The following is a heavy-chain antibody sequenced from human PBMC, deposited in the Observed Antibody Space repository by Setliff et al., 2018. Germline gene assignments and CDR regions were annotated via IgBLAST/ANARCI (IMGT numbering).Heavy chain of an antibody. V-gene: IGHV1-18*01. CDR2: ISPYSGET. CDR3: ARAPGRRSGYDPYYFDY. J-gene: IGHJ4*02. D-gene: IGHD5-12*01. Sequence: ASVKVSCKTSGFNFITYGFSWVRQAPGQGLEWMGWISPYSGETNNAQKFQDRLSVTADTSSKTIYMELRSLTSDDTAVYYCARAPGRRSGYDPYYFDYWGQGTLVTVSS. CDR1: GFNFITYG.